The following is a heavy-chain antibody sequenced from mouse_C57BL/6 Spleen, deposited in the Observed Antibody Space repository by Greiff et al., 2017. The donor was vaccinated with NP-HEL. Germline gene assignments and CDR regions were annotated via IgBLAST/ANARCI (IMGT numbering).Heavy chain of an antibody. V-gene: IGHV1-59*01. CDR1: GYTFTSYW. CDR2: IDPSDSYT. J-gene: IGHJ4*01. CDR3: AGGPLYYAMDY. Sequence: AQLQQSGAELVRPGTSVKLSCKASGYTFTSYWMHWVKQRPGQGLEWIGVIDPSDSYTNYNQKFKGKATLTVDTSSSTAYMQLSSLTSEDAAVYYCAGGPLYYAMDYWGQGTSVTVSS.